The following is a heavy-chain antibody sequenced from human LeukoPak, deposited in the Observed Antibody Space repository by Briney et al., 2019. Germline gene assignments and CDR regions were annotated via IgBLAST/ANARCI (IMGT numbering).Heavy chain of an antibody. J-gene: IGHJ4*02. V-gene: IGHV3-72*01. D-gene: IGHD2/OR15-2a*01. CDR2: SRNKANSYTA. CDR3: ARNFYHSPTCYYSE. Sequence: PGGSLRLSCAASGVTFSDHFMDWGRQAHGKGLEWVGRSRNKANSYTAEYAASVKGRSTISRDDSKNSLYLQMNSLKTDDTAVYYCARNFYHSPTCYYSEWGQGTLDTVSS. CDR1: GVTFSDHF.